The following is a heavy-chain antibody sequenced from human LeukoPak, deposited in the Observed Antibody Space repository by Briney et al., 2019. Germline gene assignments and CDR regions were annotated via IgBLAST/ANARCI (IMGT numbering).Heavy chain of an antibody. J-gene: IGHJ4*02. CDR2: IYYSGTT. CDR1: SGSISSADYY. CDR3: AGGPDRAKVGY. V-gene: IGHV4-31*03. D-gene: IGHD1-26*01. Sequence: SETLSLTCTVSSGSISSADYYWNWVRQHPGKGLEWIGYIYYSGTTFYNPSLKSRISISLDTSKNQFSLRLSSVTAADTAVYYRAGGPDRAKVGYWGQGALVTVSS.